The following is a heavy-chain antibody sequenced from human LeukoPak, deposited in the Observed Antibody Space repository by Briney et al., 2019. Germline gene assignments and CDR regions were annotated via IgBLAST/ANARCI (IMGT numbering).Heavy chain of an antibody. D-gene: IGHD2-15*01. CDR2: ISSTTTYI. V-gene: IGHV3-21*04. CDR3: AKQLGYCSDGSCYFPY. Sequence: GGSLRLSCAASGFTFNHYAMNWVRQAPGKGLEWVASISSTTTYIYYADSVKGRFTISRDNSKSTLCLQMNSLRAEDTAVYYCAKQLGYCSDGSCYFPYWGQGTLVTVSS. CDR1: GFTFNHYA. J-gene: IGHJ4*02.